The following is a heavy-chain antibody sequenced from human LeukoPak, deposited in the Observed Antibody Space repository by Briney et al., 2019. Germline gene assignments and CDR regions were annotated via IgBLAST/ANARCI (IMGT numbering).Heavy chain of an antibody. CDR3: ARVQRGASYYYDSSGVEGDWFDP. CDR1: GGSISSSSYY. V-gene: IGHV4-39*07. Sequence: SETLSLTCTVSGGSISSSSYYWGWIRQPPGKGLEWIGSIYYSGSTYYNPSLKSRVTISVDTSKNQFSLKLSSVTAADTAVYYCARVQRGASYYYDSSGVEGDWFDPWGQGTLVTVSS. D-gene: IGHD3-22*01. J-gene: IGHJ5*02. CDR2: IYYSGST.